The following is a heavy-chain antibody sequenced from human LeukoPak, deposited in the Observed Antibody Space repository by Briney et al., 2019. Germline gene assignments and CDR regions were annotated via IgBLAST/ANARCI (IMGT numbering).Heavy chain of an antibody. Sequence: GALRLPCPASGFTFSSYEMNWVRQAPGKGLEWVSYISSSGSTIYYADSVKGRFTIARDNAKNSLYLQMNSLRAEDTAVYYCARGNYYDSSGYPDWFDPWAREPWSPSPQ. D-gene: IGHD3-22*01. CDR1: GFTFSSYE. V-gene: IGHV3-48*03. CDR2: ISSSGSTI. CDR3: ARGNYYDSSGYPDWFDP. J-gene: IGHJ5*02.